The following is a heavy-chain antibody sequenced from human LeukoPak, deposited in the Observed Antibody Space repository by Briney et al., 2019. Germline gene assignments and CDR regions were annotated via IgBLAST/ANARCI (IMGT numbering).Heavy chain of an antibody. Sequence: GGSLRPSCAISGFINTNGMNSVRQSPGKGLEWLATIAGGDESTYYAASVKGRFAISRDNSKNTVFLHMNGVRVEDTAVYYCARGVYWSLDYWGQGTPVTVAS. CDR1: GFINTNG. V-gene: IGHV3-23*01. D-gene: IGHD1-1*01. CDR2: IAGGDEST. CDR3: ARGVYWSLDY. J-gene: IGHJ4*02.